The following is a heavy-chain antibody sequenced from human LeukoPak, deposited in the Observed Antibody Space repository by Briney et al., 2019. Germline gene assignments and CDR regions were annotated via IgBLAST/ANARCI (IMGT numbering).Heavy chain of an antibody. CDR3: ARHARKRLTSNWDF. CDR2: IHYSGST. CDR1: GGSISGFY. J-gene: IGHJ4*02. Sequence: SETLSLTCPVSGGSISGFYWSWIRQPPGKGLEWIGYIHYSGSTNYNPSLKSRVIISLDTSKNQFSLRLSSVTAADTAVYYCARHARKRLTSNWDFWGQGTLVTVPS. D-gene: IGHD2-21*02. V-gene: IGHV4-59*08.